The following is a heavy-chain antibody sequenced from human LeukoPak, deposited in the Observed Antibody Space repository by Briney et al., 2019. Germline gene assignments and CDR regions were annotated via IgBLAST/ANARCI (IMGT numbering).Heavy chain of an antibody. CDR3: ARDADADWNDVAGDI. J-gene: IGHJ3*02. CDR1: GFTFSSYG. CDR2: ISYDGSNK. D-gene: IGHD1-1*01. Sequence: GGSLRLSCAASGFTFSSYGMHWVRQAPGKGLEWVAVISYDGSNKYYADSVKGRFTISRDNSKNTLYLQMNSLRAEDTAVYYCARDADADWNDVAGDIWGQGTMVTVSS. V-gene: IGHV3-30*03.